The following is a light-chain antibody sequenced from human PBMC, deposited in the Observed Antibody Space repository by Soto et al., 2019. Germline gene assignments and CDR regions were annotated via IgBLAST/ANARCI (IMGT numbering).Light chain of an antibody. J-gene: IGKJ4*01. CDR1: QSVSSSY. CDR2: GAS. CDR3: QQYGSSPPGF. V-gene: IGKV3-20*01. Sequence: EIVLTQSPGTLSLSPGERATLSCRASQSVSSSYLAWYQQKPGQAPMLLIYGASSRATGIPDRFSGSGSGTDFTLTISRLEPEDFAVYYCQQYGSSPPGFFGGGTKVEIK.